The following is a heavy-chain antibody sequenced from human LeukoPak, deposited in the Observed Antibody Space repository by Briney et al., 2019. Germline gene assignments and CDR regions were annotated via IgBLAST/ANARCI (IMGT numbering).Heavy chain of an antibody. V-gene: IGHV3-53*01. D-gene: IGHD3-16*01. CDR3: AKDEVTSGGGLDS. CDR2: IYSGGIT. J-gene: IGHJ4*02. CDR1: GLTVSSKF. Sequence: GGSLRLSCAASGLTVSSKFMHWVRQAPGKGLEWVSVIYSGGITHYADSVAGRFSISRDNSKNTLYLHMNSLRADDTAVYYCAKDEVTSGGGLDSWGQGTLVTVS.